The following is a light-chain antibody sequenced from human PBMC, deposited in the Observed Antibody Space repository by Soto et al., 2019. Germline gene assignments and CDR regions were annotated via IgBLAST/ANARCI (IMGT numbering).Light chain of an antibody. CDR2: EVS. J-gene: IGLJ1*01. Sequence: QSALTQPASVSGSPGQSITISCTGTSSDVGAYNYVSGYQQHAGKAPKLKIYEVSNRPSGVSNRFSGSKSGNTASLTISGLQSEDEADYYCSSYTRSGTLNYAFGTGTKVTVL. V-gene: IGLV2-14*03. CDR3: SSYTRSGTLNYA. CDR1: SSDVGAYNY.